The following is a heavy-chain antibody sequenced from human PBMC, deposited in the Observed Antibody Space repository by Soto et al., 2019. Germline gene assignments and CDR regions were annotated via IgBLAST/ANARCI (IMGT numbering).Heavy chain of an antibody. CDR2: IKEDGSEK. CDR3: ARGHYVDHWYHLFDY. Sequence: GGSLRLSCAASGFTFRNYWMTWVRQAPGKGLEWLANIKEDGSEKYYVDSVQGRFTISRDNAKNSLYVQMNSLRAEDTAVYYCARGHYVDHWYHLFDYWGQGTLVTVSS. J-gene: IGHJ4*02. CDR1: GFTFRNYW. V-gene: IGHV3-7*03. D-gene: IGHD4-17*01.